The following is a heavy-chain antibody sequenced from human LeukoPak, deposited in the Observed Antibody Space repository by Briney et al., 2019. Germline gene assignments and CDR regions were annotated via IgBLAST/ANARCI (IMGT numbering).Heavy chain of an antibody. J-gene: IGHJ4*02. CDR2: INSDGSST. CDR3: ARSSPGIAVAGSGY. CDR1: GFTFSSYW. D-gene: IGHD6-19*01. V-gene: IGHV3-74*01. Sequence: QPGGSLRLSCAASGFTFSSYWMHWVRQAPGKGLVWVSRINSDGSSTTYADSVKGRFTISRDNAKNTLYLQMNSLRAEDTAVYYCARSSPGIAVAGSGYWGQGTLVIVSS.